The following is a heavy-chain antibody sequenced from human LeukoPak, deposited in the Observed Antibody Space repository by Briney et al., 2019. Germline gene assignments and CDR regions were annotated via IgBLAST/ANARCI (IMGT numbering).Heavy chain of an antibody. J-gene: IGHJ4*02. CDR1: GYTFTSYY. CDR3: ARADVGAANDY. V-gene: IGHV1-46*01. CDR2: INPSGGGT. D-gene: IGHD1-26*01. Sequence: ASVKVSCKASGYTFTSYYMHWVRQAPGQGLEWMGIINPSGGGTSYAQKLQGRVTMTRDMSTSTVYMELSSLRSEDTAVYYCARADVGAANDYWGQGTLLTVSS.